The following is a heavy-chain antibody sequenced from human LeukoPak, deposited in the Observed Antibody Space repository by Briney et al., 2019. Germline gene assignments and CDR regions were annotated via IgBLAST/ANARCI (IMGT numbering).Heavy chain of an antibody. V-gene: IGHV3-30*02. CDR3: AKIAAAGTYFDY. D-gene: IGHD6-13*01. Sequence: GGSLRLSCVASGFTFRSYGMHWVRQAPGKGLEWVAFIGYDGRDNFNADSVKGRFTISRDNSKNTVDLQMISLRAEDTAVYYCAKIAAAGTYFDYWGQETLVTVSS. CDR1: GFTFRSYG. CDR2: IGYDGRDN. J-gene: IGHJ4*02.